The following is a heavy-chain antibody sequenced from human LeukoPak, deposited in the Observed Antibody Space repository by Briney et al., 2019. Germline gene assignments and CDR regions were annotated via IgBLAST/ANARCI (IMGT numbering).Heavy chain of an antibody. CDR2: ISGSGGNT. Sequence: GASLRLSCAASGFIFSSYAMNWVRQAPGKGLEWVSRISGSGGNTYYADSVKGQFTISRDNSKNTLYLQMNSLRAEDTAVYYCAKDRSGWYGGDFDSWGQGTLVTVSS. J-gene: IGHJ4*02. CDR1: GFIFSSYA. V-gene: IGHV3-23*01. CDR3: AKDRSGWYGGDFDS. D-gene: IGHD6-19*01.